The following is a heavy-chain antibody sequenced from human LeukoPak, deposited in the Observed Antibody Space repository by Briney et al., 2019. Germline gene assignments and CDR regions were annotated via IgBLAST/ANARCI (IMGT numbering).Heavy chain of an antibody. CDR2: IRSKANSYAT. D-gene: IGHD3-10*02. J-gene: IGHJ6*04. CDR3: AELGITMIGGV. CDR1: GFTFSGSA. Sequence: GGSLRLSCAASGFTFSGSAMHWVRQASGKGLEWVGRIRSKANSYATAYAASVKGRFTISRDDSKNTAYLKMNSLRAEDTAVYYCAELGITMIGGVWGKGTTVTISS. V-gene: IGHV3-73*01.